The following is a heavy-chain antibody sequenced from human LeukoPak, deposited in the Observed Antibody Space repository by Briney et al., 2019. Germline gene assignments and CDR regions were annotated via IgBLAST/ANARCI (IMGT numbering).Heavy chain of an antibody. CDR3: ARDGRGPSTLDTKYYYYGMDV. D-gene: IGHD1-26*01. CDR2: ISSSSSYI. Sequence: GGSLRLSCAASGFTFRSYSMNWVRQAPGKGLEWVSSISSSSSYIYYADSVKGRFTISRDNAKNSLYLQMNSLRAEDTAVYYCARDGRGPSTLDTKYYYYGMDVWGQGTTVTVS. CDR1: GFTFRSYS. J-gene: IGHJ6*02. V-gene: IGHV3-21*01.